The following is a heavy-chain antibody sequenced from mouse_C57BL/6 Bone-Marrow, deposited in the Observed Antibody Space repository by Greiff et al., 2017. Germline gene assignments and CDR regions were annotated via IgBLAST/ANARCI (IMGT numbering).Heavy chain of an antibody. Sequence: DVQLQESGAELVRPGASVKLSCTASGFNIKDDYMHWVKQRPEQGLEWIGWIDPENGDTEYASKFQGKATITADTASNTAYLQLSSLTSEDTAVYYCTTGATVVYFDYWGQGTTLTVSS. CDR2: IDPENGDT. V-gene: IGHV14-4*01. CDR1: GFNIKDDY. J-gene: IGHJ2*01. D-gene: IGHD1-1*01. CDR3: TTGATVVYFDY.